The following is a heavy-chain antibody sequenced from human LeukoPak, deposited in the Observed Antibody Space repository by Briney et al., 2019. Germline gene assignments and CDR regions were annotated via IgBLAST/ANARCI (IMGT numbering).Heavy chain of an antibody. Sequence: SETLSLTCTVSGGSISSYYWSWIRQPPGKGLEWIGYIYYSGSTNYNPSLKSRVTISVDTSKNQFSLKLSSVTAADTAAYYCARGYDSSGFAYYWGQGTLVTVSS. D-gene: IGHD3-22*01. J-gene: IGHJ4*02. CDR2: IYYSGST. CDR3: ARGYDSSGFAYY. V-gene: IGHV4-59*01. CDR1: GGSISSYY.